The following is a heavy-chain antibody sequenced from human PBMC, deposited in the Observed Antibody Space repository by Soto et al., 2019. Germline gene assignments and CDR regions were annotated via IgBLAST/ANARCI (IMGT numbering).Heavy chain of an antibody. CDR3: AKVSRKGSAIDFDY. Sequence: QVQLVQSGAELKKPGSSVKVSCKASGYTFSNYDMNGVRQATGQGPEWLGWVNPNNGDTGYAQKFQGRVTLTTDIAPTTAYMELTSLRSDDTAIYYCAKVSRKGSAIDFDYWGQGTLITVSS. D-gene: IGHD3-10*01. J-gene: IGHJ4*02. CDR1: GYTFSNYD. V-gene: IGHV1-8*01. CDR2: VNPNNGDT.